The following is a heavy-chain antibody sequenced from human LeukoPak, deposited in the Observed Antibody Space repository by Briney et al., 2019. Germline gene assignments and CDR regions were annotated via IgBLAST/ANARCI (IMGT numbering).Heavy chain of an antibody. CDR3: AKDLSGIAVAVRFDY. V-gene: IGHV3-23*01. CDR2: IRGSGGSK. J-gene: IGHJ4*02. Sequence: GGSLRLSCAASGFTFSSYAMTWVRQAPGKGLEWVSAIRGSGGSKYYADSVKGRFTISRDNSKNTLYLQMNSLRAEDTAVYYCAKDLSGIAVAVRFDYWGQGTLVTVSS. D-gene: IGHD6-19*01. CDR1: GFTFSSYA.